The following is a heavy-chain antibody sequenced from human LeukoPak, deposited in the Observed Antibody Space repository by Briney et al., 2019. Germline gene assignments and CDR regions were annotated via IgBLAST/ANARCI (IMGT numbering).Heavy chain of an antibody. D-gene: IGHD3-10*01. CDR1: GGSISPYY. Sequence: SETLSLTCTVSGGSISPYYWSWIRQPPGKGLEWIGYVYYSGSTNYNPSLKSRVTISVDTSKSQFSLKLTSVTAADTAAYYCARGGGSGRGNWFDPWGQGSLVIVSS. V-gene: IGHV4-59*13. J-gene: IGHJ5*02. CDR2: VYYSGST. CDR3: ARGGGSGRGNWFDP.